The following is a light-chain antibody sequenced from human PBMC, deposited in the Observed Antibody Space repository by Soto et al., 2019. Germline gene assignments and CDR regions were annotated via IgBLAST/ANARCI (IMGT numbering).Light chain of an antibody. J-gene: IGKJ2*01. Sequence: DIQMTQSPSTLSASVGDRVTITCRASQSISSWLAWYQQKPGKAPNLLIYKASSLESGVPLRFSGSGSETEFTLPISSLQPDDFATYYCQQYNSFPYAFGQGTKLEIK. CDR3: QQYNSFPYA. CDR2: KAS. CDR1: QSISSW. V-gene: IGKV1-5*03.